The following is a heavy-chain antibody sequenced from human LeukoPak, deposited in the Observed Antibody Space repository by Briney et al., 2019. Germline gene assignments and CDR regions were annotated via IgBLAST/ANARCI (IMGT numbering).Heavy chain of an antibody. CDR1: GGSCDDYY. CDR2: IHPHGIF. J-gene: IGHJ4*02. V-gene: IGHV4-34*01. Sequence: SETLSLTCDVSGGSCDDYYCSWIRQPPGKGLEWIGEIHPHGIFYYNSSLMSRVTISIDTSKSQLSLRLTSVTAADTAIYYCSRGRDRSKAGDHWGQGNLVTVSS. CDR3: SRGRDRSKAGDH. D-gene: IGHD5-24*01.